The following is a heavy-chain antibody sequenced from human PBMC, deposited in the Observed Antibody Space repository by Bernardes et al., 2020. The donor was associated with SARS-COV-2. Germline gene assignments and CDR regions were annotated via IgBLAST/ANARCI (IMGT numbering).Heavy chain of an antibody. CDR2: IYYSGST. D-gene: IGHD5-12*01. CDR3: AASRDGYKYYFDY. V-gene: IGHV4-59*08. CDR1: GGSISSYY. Sequence: SETLSLTRTVSGGSISSYYWSWIRQPPGKGLEWIGYIYYSGSTNYNPSLKSRVTISVDTSRNHFSLKLSSVTAADTAVYYCAASRDGYKYYFDYWGQGTLVTVSS. J-gene: IGHJ4*02.